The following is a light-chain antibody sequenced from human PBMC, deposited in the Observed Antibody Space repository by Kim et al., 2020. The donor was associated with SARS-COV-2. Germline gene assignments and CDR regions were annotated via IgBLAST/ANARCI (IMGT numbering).Light chain of an antibody. CDR1: SSDF. CDR3: CSYEGNVL. V-gene: IGLV2-23*02. CDR2: EVN. J-gene: IGLJ2*01. Sequence: ASVSGSPGQSITISCTGTSSDFVSWYQQHPGKAPQLIIYEVNKRPSGVSNRFSGSKSGNTASLTIAGLQAEDEADYFCCSYEGNVLFGGGTQLTVL.